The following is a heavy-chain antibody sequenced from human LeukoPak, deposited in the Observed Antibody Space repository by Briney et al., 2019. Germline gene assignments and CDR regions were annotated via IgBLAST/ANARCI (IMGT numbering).Heavy chain of an antibody. V-gene: IGHV4-59*08. D-gene: IGHD3-10*01. CDR1: GGSISGYY. CDR2: VYSSGNT. J-gene: IGHJ3*02. Sequence: SETLSLTCTVSGGSISGYYCSWVRHPQGKEMELIGYVYSSGNTNYNPSLKSRVTLSVDTSKNQFSLQLVSVTAADTAVYYCARHPPSSAGAYDIWGQGTMVTVSS. CDR3: ARHPPSSAGAYDI.